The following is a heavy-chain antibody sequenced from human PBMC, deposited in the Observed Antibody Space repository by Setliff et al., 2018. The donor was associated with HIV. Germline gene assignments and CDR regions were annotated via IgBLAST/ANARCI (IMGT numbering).Heavy chain of an antibody. CDR1: GDSVSSASYY. CDR2: IYYSGTT. CDR3: ARRIYGNNPYFDY. D-gene: IGHD4-17*01. J-gene: IGHJ4*02. Sequence: ETLSLTCTVSGDSVSSASYYWSWIRQPPGKGLEWIGYIYYSGTTKYNPSLKSRVTISVDTSKNQFSLKLSSVTAADTAIYYCARRIYGNNPYFDYWSQGTLVTVSS. V-gene: IGHV4-61*01.